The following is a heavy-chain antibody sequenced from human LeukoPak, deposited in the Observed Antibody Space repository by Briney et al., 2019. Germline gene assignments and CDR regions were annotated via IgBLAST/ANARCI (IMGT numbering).Heavy chain of an antibody. J-gene: IGHJ5*02. CDR2: INHSGST. Sequence: SETLSLTCAVYGGSFSGYCWSWIRQPPGKGLEWIGEINHSGSTNYNPSLKSRVTISVDTSKNQFSLKLGSVTAADTAVYYCARSLYASSNNWFDPWGQGTLVTVSS. CDR3: ARSLYASSNNWFDP. D-gene: IGHD6-19*01. CDR1: GGSFSGYC. V-gene: IGHV4-34*01.